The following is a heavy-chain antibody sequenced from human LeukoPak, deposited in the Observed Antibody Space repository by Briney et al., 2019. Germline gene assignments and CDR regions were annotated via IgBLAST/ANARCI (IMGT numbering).Heavy chain of an antibody. CDR2: IKQDGSEK. V-gene: IGHV3-7*01. CDR1: GFTFSSYW. Sequence: GGSLRLSCAASGFTFSSYWMSWVRQAPGKGLEWVASIKQDGSEKYYVDSVKGRFTISRDNAKNSLYLQMNSLRAEDTAVYYCARNGPGITIFGVVYYYYYYMDVWGKGTTVTVSS. D-gene: IGHD3-3*01. CDR3: ARNGPGITIFGVVYYYYYYMDV. J-gene: IGHJ6*03.